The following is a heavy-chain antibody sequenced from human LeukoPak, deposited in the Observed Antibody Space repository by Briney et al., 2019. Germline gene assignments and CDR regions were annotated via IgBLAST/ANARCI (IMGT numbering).Heavy chain of an antibody. Sequence: GASVKVSCKASGYTFTSDDINWVRQATGQGLEWMGWMNPNSGNTGYAQKFQGRVTITRNTSMSTAYMELSSLRSEDTAVYYCARVQRRCSSTSCYRAAWFDPWGRGTLVTVSS. D-gene: IGHD2-2*02. CDR1: GYTFTSDD. CDR2: MNPNSGNT. J-gene: IGHJ5*02. V-gene: IGHV1-8*03. CDR3: ARVQRRCSSTSCYRAAWFDP.